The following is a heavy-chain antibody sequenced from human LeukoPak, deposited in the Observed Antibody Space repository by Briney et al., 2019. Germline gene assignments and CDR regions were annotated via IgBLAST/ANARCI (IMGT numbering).Heavy chain of an antibody. V-gene: IGHV4-59*11. D-gene: IGHD2/OR15-2a*01. CDR3: ARGSTRADDY. CDR2: VYHDGTT. J-gene: IGHJ4*02. CDR1: GASISRHY. Sequence: PSETLSLTCTVSGASISRHYWSSIRQPPGKGLEWIGYVYHDGTTNYNPSLKSRVAISIDTSRNQLSLKLSSMTAADTAVYYCARGSTRADDYWGQGILVTVSS.